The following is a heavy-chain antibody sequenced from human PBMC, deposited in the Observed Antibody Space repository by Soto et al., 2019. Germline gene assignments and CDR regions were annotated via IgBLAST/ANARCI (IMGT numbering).Heavy chain of an antibody. J-gene: IGHJ5*02. CDR3: AKSSSGSSNCFDP. Sequence: SETLSLTCTVFGGSMTGFYWSWIRQPPGKGLEWIGYISHSGTTNYNPSLKSRVTMSLDTSKNDFSLKLSSVTAADTAIYYCAKSSSGSSNCFDPWGQGTLVTVSS. CDR2: ISHSGTT. D-gene: IGHD3-10*01. V-gene: IGHV4-59*08. CDR1: GGSMTGFY.